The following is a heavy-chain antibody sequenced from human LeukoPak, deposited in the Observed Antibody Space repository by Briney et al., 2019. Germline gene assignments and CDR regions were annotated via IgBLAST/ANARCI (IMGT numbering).Heavy chain of an antibody. D-gene: IGHD2-15*01. V-gene: IGHV3-33*01. J-gene: IGHJ4*02. CDR3: ARGVSYYFDY. CDR1: GFTFSSYG. CDR2: IWYDGSNK. Sequence: PGRSLRLSCATSGFTFSSYGMHWVRQAPGKGLEWVAVIWYDGSNKYYADSVKGRFTISRDNSKNTLYLQMNSLRAEDTAVYYCARGVSYYFDYWGQGTLVTVSS.